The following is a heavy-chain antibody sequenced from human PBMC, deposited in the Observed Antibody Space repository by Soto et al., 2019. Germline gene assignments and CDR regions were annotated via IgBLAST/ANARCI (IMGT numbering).Heavy chain of an antibody. CDR3: ARVRVGVLEWLFDY. V-gene: IGHV4-39*01. CDR2: IYYSGST. D-gene: IGHD3-3*01. Sequence: NPSETLSLTCTVSGGSISSSSYYWGWIRQPPGKGLEWIGSIYYSGSTYYNPSLKSRVTISVDTSKNQFSLKLSSVTAADTAVYYCARVRVGVLEWLFDYWGQGTLVTVSS. J-gene: IGHJ4*02. CDR1: GGSISSSSYY.